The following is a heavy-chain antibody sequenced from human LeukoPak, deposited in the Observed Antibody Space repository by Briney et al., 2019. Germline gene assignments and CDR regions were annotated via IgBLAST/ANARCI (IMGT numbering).Heavy chain of an antibody. Sequence: ASVKVPCKASGYTFTSYGISWVRQAPGQGLEWMGWISAYNGNTNYAQKLQGRVTMTTDTSTSTAYMELRSLRSDDTAVYYCARVATYYDILTGYLSSYYFDYWGQGTLVTVSS. J-gene: IGHJ4*02. CDR3: ARVATYYDILTGYLSSYYFDY. CDR1: GYTFTSYG. D-gene: IGHD3-9*01. CDR2: ISAYNGNT. V-gene: IGHV1-18*01.